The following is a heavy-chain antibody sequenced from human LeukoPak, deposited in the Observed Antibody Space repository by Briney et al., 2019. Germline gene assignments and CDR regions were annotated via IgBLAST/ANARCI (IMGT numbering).Heavy chain of an antibody. CDR1: GYTFTSYG. Sequence: SVKVSCKASGYTFTSYGISWVRQAPGQGLEWMGRIIPIFGIANYAQKFQGRVTITADKSTSTAYMELSSLRSEDTAVYYCARDLFHDFWSGGFFDYWGQGTLVTVSS. D-gene: IGHD3-3*01. V-gene: IGHV1-69*04. CDR2: IIPIFGIA. J-gene: IGHJ4*02. CDR3: ARDLFHDFWSGGFFDY.